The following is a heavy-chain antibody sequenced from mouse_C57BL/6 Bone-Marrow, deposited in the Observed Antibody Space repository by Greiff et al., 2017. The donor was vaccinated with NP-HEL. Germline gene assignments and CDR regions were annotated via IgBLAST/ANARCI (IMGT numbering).Heavy chain of an antibody. Sequence: EVHLVESGGGLVKPGGSLKLSCAASGFTFSSYAMSWVRQTPEKRLEWVATISDGGSYTYYPDNVKGRFTISRDNAKNNLYLQMSHLKSEDTAMYYCAREGITTTPDYWGQGTTLTVSS. J-gene: IGHJ2*01. CDR2: ISDGGSYT. CDR1: GFTFSSYA. V-gene: IGHV5-4*01. CDR3: AREGITTTPDY. D-gene: IGHD1-1*01.